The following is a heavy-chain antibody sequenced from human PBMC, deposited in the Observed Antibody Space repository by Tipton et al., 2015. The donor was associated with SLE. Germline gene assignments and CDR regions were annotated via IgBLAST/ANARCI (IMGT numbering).Heavy chain of an antibody. Sequence: SGFTFKDYAMSWVRQVPGKGLEWVSVIYSGGTTYYADSVKGRFTISRDNSKNTLYLRMTSLRAEDTAVYYCARRGLTFNYYYYMDVWGKGTTVTVSS. V-gene: IGHV3-23*03. CDR2: IYSGGTT. CDR3: ARRGLTFNYYYYMDV. D-gene: IGHD1-20*01. CDR1: GFTFKDYA. J-gene: IGHJ6*03.